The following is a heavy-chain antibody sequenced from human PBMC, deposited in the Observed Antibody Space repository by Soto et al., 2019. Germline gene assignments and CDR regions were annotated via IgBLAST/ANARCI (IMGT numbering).Heavy chain of an antibody. D-gene: IGHD3-3*01. V-gene: IGHV3-33*01. J-gene: IGHJ4*02. CDR1: GSIFIGYG. Sequence: QVQLEQSGGGVVQPGGSLRLSCVVPGSIFIGYGMHWVRQAPGKGLEWVAVIWHDGSEIYYADTVKGRFTISRDNSKNTLYLKMNSLRAEDTAVYYCARDVICGTAFRGFLDYLGQGTMVTVSS. CDR3: ARDVICGTAFRGFLDY. CDR2: IWHDGSEI.